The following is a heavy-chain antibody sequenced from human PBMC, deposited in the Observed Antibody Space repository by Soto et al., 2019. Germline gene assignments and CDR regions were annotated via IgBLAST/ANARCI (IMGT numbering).Heavy chain of an antibody. Sequence: QVQLVESGGGVVQPGRSLRLSCAASGFTFSSFGMHWVRQAPGKGLEWVAVISYDGSNKYYAESVKGRFTISRDDSKNTRYLQMNSLRPEDTAVYHCAKTAGYDYVWGSSGLDPWGQGTLVTVSS. V-gene: IGHV3-30*18. CDR3: AKTAGYDYVWGSSGLDP. CDR2: ISYDGSNK. CDR1: GFTFSSFG. D-gene: IGHD3-16*01. J-gene: IGHJ5*02.